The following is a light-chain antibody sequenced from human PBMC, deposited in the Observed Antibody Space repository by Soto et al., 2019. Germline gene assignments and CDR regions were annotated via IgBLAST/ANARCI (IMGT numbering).Light chain of an antibody. CDR1: SSDIGAYNF. CDR2: DVN. Sequence: QSALTQPASVSGSPGQSITISCTGTSSDIGAYNFVSWYQQHPGKAPKLMLYDVNIRPSGVSNRFSGSKSGNTASLTISGLQAEDEADYYCTSWTTSNTMIFGGETKLTVL. J-gene: IGLJ2*01. CDR3: TSWTTSNTMI. V-gene: IGLV2-14*03.